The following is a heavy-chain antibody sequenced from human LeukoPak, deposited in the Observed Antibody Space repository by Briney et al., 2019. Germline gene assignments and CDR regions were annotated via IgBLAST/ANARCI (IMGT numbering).Heavy chain of an antibody. Sequence: ASVKVSCKASGYTFTSYGISWVRQAPGQGLEWMGWISAYNGNTNYAQKLQGRVTMTTDTSTSTAYMELRSLRSDDTAVYYCARAGVRFLTSCVDAFDIWGQGTMVTVSS. V-gene: IGHV1-18*01. D-gene: IGHD3-3*01. CDR1: GYTFTSYG. J-gene: IGHJ3*02. CDR2: ISAYNGNT. CDR3: ARAGVRFLTSCVDAFDI.